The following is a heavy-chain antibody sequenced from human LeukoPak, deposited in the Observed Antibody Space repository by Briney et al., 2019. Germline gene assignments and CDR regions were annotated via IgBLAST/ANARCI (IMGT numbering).Heavy chain of an antibody. V-gene: IGHV3-66*01. CDR2: IYSGGST. CDR3: ARDPDGYRQGHHFDY. CDR1: GFTVSSNY. Sequence: GGSLRLSCAASGFTVSSNYMSWVRQAPGKGLEWVSVIYSGGSTYYADSVKGRFTISRDNSKNTLYLQMNSLKAEDTAVYYCARDPDGYRQGHHFDYWGQGALVTVSS. D-gene: IGHD5-18*01. J-gene: IGHJ4*02.